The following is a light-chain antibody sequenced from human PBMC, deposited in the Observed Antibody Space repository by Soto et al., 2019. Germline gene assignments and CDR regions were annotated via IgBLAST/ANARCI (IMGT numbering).Light chain of an antibody. CDR1: QTIVTW. J-gene: IGKJ2*01. V-gene: IGKV1-5*03. CDR3: QQYNSYPKT. Sequence: DVPMTQSPSTLSASIGDTVTITCRASQTIVTWLAWYQQKPGRPPKLLICMASILESGVPSRFSGRGSGTEFTLTISGLQPDDLGTYYCQQYNSYPKTFGEGTKLDI. CDR2: MAS.